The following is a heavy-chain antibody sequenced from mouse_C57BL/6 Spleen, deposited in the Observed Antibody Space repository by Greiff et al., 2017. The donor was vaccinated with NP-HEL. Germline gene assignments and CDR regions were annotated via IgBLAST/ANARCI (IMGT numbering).Heavy chain of an antibody. Sequence: EVQVVESGGGLVQPGGSLKLSCAASGFTFSDYYMYWVRQTPEKRLEWVAYISNGGGSTYYPDTVKGRFTISRDNAKNTLYLQMSRLKSEDTAMYYCARHGTGGAMDYWGQGTSVTVSS. V-gene: IGHV5-12*01. J-gene: IGHJ4*01. CDR3: ARHGTGGAMDY. CDR2: ISNGGGST. D-gene: IGHD4-1*01. CDR1: GFTFSDYY.